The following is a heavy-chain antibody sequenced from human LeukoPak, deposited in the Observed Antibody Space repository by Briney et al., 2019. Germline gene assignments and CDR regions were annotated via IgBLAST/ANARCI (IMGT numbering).Heavy chain of an antibody. J-gene: IGHJ6*03. CDR3: ARLSAYYYGSYFYYYMDV. CDR1: GFTFSNYW. CDR2: IRQDESER. V-gene: IGHV3-7*01. D-gene: IGHD3-10*01. Sequence: GGSLRLSCAASGFTFSNYWMTWVRQLPGKGPEWVANIRQDESERYFADSVKGRFTISRDNAKKPVYLHMSSLRAEDTALYYCARLSAYYYGSYFYYYMDVWGKGTTVTVSS.